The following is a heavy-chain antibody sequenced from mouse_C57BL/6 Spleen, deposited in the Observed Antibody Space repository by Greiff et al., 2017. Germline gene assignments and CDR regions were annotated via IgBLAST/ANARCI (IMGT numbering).Heavy chain of an antibody. D-gene: IGHD1-1*01. Sequence: EVQLQQSVPELVRPGASVKLSCTASGFTITNTYMYWVKQRLEQGLEWIGGIDPANGNTKYTPKFQGKATVTADTSSNTAYMQLSSLTSEDTAIYCCASAALRWYDDWGQGTTLTVSS. CDR2: IDPANGNT. V-gene: IGHV14-3*01. CDR3: ASAALRWYDD. J-gene: IGHJ2*01. CDR1: GFTITNTY.